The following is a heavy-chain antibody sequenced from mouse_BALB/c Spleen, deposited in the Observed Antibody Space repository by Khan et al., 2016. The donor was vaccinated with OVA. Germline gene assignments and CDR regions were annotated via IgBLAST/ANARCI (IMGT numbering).Heavy chain of an antibody. CDR2: ISCYNGVI. J-gene: IGHJ3*01. Sequence: LVKTGASVKISCKASGYSLTGYYMHWVKQSHGKSLEWIGYISCYNGVISYNQKFKGKATFTVDTSSSTAYMQLNRLTSEDSAVYYCARGDCYDSSSFAYWGQGTLVTVSA. CDR1: GYSLTGYY. D-gene: IGHD1-1*01. CDR3: ARGDCYDSSSFAY. V-gene: IGHV1S34*01.